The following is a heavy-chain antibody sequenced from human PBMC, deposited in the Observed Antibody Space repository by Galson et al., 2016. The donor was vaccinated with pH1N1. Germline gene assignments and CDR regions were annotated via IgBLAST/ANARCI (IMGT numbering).Heavy chain of an antibody. Sequence: SLRLSCAASGFTFSAYLMHWVRPAPGKGLVWVSRVYIDGGRTGYADPVRGRFTITRDLAKNRLYLQMSSQRAEDTAVYYCARGDYVGYFVDQWGQGTLVAVSS. V-gene: IGHV3-74*01. CDR1: GFTFSAYL. D-gene: IGHD4-23*01. CDR3: ARGDYVGYFVDQ. J-gene: IGHJ4*02. CDR2: VYIDGGRT.